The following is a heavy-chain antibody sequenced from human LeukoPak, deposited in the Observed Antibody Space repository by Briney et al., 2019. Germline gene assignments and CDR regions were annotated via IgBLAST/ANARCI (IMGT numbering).Heavy chain of an antibody. CDR1: GYTFTSYD. J-gene: IGHJ1*01. CDR3: ARWPRRASSEQH. Sequence: GASVKLSCKASGYTFTSYDINWVRQATGQGLEWMGWMNPNSGNTGYAQTFQGRVTITRNTSISTAYMELSSLRSEDTAVYYCARWPRRASSEQHWGQGTLVTVSS. CDR2: MNPNSGNT. D-gene: IGHD6-13*01. V-gene: IGHV1-8*01.